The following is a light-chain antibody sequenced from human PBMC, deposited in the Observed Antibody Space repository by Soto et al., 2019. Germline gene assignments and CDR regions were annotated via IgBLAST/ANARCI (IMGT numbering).Light chain of an antibody. CDR3: SSYTSSSLYV. CDR2: DVS. V-gene: IGLV2-14*01. CDR1: SSDVGGYNY. J-gene: IGLJ1*01. Sequence: QSALTQPASVSGSPGQSITISCPGTSSDVGGYNYVSWYQQHPGKAPKLMIYDVSNRPSGVSNRFSGSKSDNTASLAISGLQAEDEADYYCSSYTSSSLYVFGTGTKLTVL.